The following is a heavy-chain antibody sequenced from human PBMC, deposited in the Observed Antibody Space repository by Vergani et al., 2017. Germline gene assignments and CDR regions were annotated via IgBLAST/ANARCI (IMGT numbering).Heavy chain of an antibody. Sequence: EVQLVESGGVVVQPGGSLRLSCAASGFTFADYTMHWVRQAPGKGLEWVSLISWDGGSTYYADSVKGRFTISRDNSKNSLYLQMNSLRTEDTALYYCAKDRSYYSRSAYYYYYMDVGGRGTTVTASS. CDR2: ISWDGGST. D-gene: IGHD6-6*01. V-gene: IGHV3-43*01. CDR3: AKDRSYYSRSAYYYYYMDV. J-gene: IGHJ6*03. CDR1: GFTFADYT.